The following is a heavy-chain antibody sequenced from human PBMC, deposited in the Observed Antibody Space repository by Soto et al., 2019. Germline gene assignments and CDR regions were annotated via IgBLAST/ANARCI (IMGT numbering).Heavy chain of an antibody. Sequence: QLVQSGAEVKPGASVKVSCKASGYTFMNYALQWVRQAPGQSLEWMGWINAGNGDTIYSQKFQGRVTITRDTSASAAYMELSSLRSEDTAMYFCARDCSSKNCYPTPHYYGMDVWGQGTTVTVSS. CDR1: GYTFMNYA. CDR3: ARDCSSKNCYPTPHYYGMDV. CDR2: INAGNGDT. J-gene: IGHJ6*02. D-gene: IGHD2-2*01. V-gene: IGHV1-3*01.